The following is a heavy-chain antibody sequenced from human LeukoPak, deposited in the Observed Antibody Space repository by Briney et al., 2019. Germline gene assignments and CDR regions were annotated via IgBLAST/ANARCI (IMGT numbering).Heavy chain of an antibody. D-gene: IGHD3-10*01. V-gene: IGHV3-48*03. CDR2: ISSSGSTI. CDR3: ARNLNTMVRGNFDY. J-gene: IGHJ4*02. Sequence: GGSLRLSCAASGFTFSSYEMNWVRQAPGKGLEWVSYISSSGSTIYYADSVKGRFTISRDNAKNSLYLQMNSLRAEDTAVYYCARNLNTMVRGNFDYWGQGTLVTVSS. CDR1: GFTFSSYE.